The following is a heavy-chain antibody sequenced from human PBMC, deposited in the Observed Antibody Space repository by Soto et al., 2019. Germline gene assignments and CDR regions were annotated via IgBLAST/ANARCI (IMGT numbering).Heavy chain of an antibody. J-gene: IGHJ4*02. V-gene: IGHV4-30-2*01. Sequence: QLQLQESGSGLVKPSQTLSLTCAVSGGSMSSGGYSWSWIRQPPGKGLEWIGYIYHSGDTYYNPSLKSRVTISVDRSMNQFSLKLSSVAAADTAVYYCARGRGYSSGFDYWGQGTLVTVSS. CDR1: GGSMSSGGYS. CDR2: IYHSGDT. D-gene: IGHD5-18*01. CDR3: ARGRGYSSGFDY.